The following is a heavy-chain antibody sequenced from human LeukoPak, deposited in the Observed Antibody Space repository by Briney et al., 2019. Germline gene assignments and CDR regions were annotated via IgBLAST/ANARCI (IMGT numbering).Heavy chain of an antibody. J-gene: IGHJ6*03. CDR1: GGPISSYY. D-gene: IGHD6-13*01. V-gene: IGHV4-59*01. CDR3: ARAVSWTDYYYYMDV. CDR2: IYYSGST. Sequence: SETLSLTCTVSGGPISSYYWSWLRQPPGKGLEWIGYIYYSGSTNYNTSLKSRVTISVDTSKNQFSLKLSSVTAAATAVYYCARAVSWTDYYYYMDVWSKGTTVTVSS.